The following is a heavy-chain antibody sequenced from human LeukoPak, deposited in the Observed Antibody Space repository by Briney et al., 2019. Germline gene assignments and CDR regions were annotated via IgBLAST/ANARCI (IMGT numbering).Heavy chain of an antibody. CDR3: ARALPNRGNDNWAFDI. V-gene: IGHV4-4*07. J-gene: IGHJ3*02. CDR1: GGSISTFY. D-gene: IGHD1-1*01. CDR2: IHTRERT. Sequence: SETLSLTCTVSGGSISTFYWNWIRQPAGKGLEWIGRIHTRERTKDNPSLKSRVTISVDKSNNQFSLKRNYVTAADTAMYYCARALPNRGNDNWAFDIWGRGTMVTVSS.